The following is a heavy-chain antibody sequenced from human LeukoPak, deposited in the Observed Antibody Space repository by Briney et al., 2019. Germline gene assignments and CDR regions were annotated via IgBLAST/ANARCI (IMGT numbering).Heavy chain of an antibody. J-gene: IGHJ6*03. D-gene: IGHD4-11*01. CDR1: GGTFSSYA. Sequence: SVKVSCKASGGTFSSYAISWVRQAPGQGLEWMGGIIPIFGTANYAQKFQGRVTITTDESTSTAYMELSSLRSEDTAVYYCARAHRRAVTPKGYYYYMDVWGKGTTVTVSS. CDR3: ARAHRRAVTPKGYYYYMDV. CDR2: IIPIFGTA. V-gene: IGHV1-69*05.